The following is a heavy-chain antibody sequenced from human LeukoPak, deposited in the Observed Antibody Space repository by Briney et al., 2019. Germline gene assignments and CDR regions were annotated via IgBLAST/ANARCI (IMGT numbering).Heavy chain of an antibody. J-gene: IGHJ5*02. Sequence: ASVKVSCKASGYTFTSYYMHWVRQAPGQGLEWMGIINPSGGSTSYAQKFQGRVTMTRDTSTSTVYMELSSLRSEDTAVYYCARDALSTVTTNWLDPWGQGTLVTVSS. V-gene: IGHV1-46*01. CDR2: INPSGGST. CDR3: ARDALSTVTTNWLDP. D-gene: IGHD4-17*01. CDR1: GYTFTSYY.